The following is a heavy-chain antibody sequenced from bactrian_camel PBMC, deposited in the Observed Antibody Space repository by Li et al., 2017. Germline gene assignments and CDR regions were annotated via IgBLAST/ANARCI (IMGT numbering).Heavy chain of an antibody. D-gene: IGHD6*01. CDR3: AAYYASSWWY. CDR2: INSDGST. CDR1: GFTIDVAD. Sequence: QLVESGGGLVQPGETLGLSCTASGFTIDVADMEWYRQAPGNECELVSQINSDGSTSYADSVKGRFTISRDNAKNTLYLQLNSLKTEDTAMYYCAAYYASSWWYWGRGTQVTVS. V-gene: IGHV3S55*01. J-gene: IGHJ4*01.